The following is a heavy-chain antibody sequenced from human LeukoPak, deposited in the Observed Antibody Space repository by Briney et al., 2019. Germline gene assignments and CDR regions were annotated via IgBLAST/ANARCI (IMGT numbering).Heavy chain of an antibody. J-gene: IGHJ4*02. Sequence: GGSLRLSCAASGFTFRNYVMTWVRQAPGKGLEWVSSISSGSSFIYYADSVKGRFTISRDNAKNSLFLQMNSLRAEDTAVYYCARESSGYFYWGQGTLVTVSS. CDR2: ISSGSSFI. D-gene: IGHD3-22*01. CDR1: GFTFRNYV. V-gene: IGHV3-21*01. CDR3: ARESSGYFY.